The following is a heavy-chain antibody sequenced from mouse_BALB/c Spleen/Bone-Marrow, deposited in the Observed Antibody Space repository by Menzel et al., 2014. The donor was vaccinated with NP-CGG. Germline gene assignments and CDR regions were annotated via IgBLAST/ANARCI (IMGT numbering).Heavy chain of an antibody. J-gene: IGHJ3*01. CDR3: ARVFTTATWGFAY. V-gene: IGHV2-9*02. Sequence: VQGVESGPGLVAPSQSLSITCTVSGFSLTSYGVHWVRQSPGKGLEWLGAIWAGGSTNYNSALMSRLSITKDNSKNQAFLEMDSLQTDDTAMYYCARVFTTATWGFAYWGQGTLVTVSA. D-gene: IGHD1-2*01. CDR1: GFSLTSYG. CDR2: IWAGGST.